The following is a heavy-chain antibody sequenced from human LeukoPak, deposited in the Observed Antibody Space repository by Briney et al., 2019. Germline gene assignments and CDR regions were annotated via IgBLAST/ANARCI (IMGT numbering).Heavy chain of an antibody. CDR1: GFTVSSNY. Sequence: GGSLRLSCAASGFTVSSNYMSWVRQAPGKGLEWVSVIYSGGSTYYADSVKGRFTTSRDNSKNTLYLQMNSLRAEDTAVYYCARTATVVSTLFFDYWGQGTLVTVSS. CDR3: ARTATVVSTLFFDY. D-gene: IGHD4-23*01. V-gene: IGHV3-53*01. J-gene: IGHJ4*02. CDR2: IYSGGST.